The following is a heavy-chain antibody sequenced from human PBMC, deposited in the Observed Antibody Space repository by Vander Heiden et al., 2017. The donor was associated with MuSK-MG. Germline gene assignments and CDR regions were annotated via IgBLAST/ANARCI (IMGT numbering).Heavy chain of an antibody. CDR2: ISYDGSNK. D-gene: IGHD3-10*01. CDR1: GFTFSSYA. V-gene: IGHV3-30*04. J-gene: IGHJ4*02. CDR3: ARGAYYYGSGSVDY. Sequence: QVQLVESGGGVVQPGRSLRLSCAASGFTFSSYAMHWVRQAPGKGLEWVAVISYDGSNKYYADSVKGRFTISRDNSKNTLYLQMNSLRAEDTAVYYCARGAYYYGSGSVDYWGQGTLVTVSS.